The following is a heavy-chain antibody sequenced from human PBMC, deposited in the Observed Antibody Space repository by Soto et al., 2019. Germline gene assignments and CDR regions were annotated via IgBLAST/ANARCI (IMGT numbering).Heavy chain of an antibody. V-gene: IGHV3-7*03. J-gene: IGHJ6*02. CDR1: GFTFSSYW. Sequence: GGSLRLSCAASGFTFSSYWMSWVRQAPGKGLEWVANIKQDGSEKYYVDSVKGRFTISRDNAKNSLYLQMNSLRAEDTAVYYCAREPRTHYHYYYGMDVWGQGTTVTVSS. CDR2: IKQDGSEK. CDR3: AREPRTHYHYYYGMDV.